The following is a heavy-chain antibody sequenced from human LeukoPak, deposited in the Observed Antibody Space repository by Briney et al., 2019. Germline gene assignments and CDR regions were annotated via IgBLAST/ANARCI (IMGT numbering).Heavy chain of an antibody. D-gene: IGHD3-10*01. CDR2: ISYDGSNK. V-gene: IGHV3-30*04. CDR1: GFTFSSSA. CDR3: AKERGSQNWYFDL. J-gene: IGHJ2*01. Sequence: GRSLRLSCAASGFTFSSSAMHWVRQAPGKGLEWVAVISYDGSNKYYADSVKGRFTISRDNSKNTLYLQMNSLRAEDTAVYYCAKERGSQNWYFDLWGRGTLVTVSS.